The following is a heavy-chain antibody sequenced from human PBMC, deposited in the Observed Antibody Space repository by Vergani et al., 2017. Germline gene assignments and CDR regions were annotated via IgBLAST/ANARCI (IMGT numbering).Heavy chain of an antibody. V-gene: IGHV3-30*02. CDR3: VKGKGTFEN. CDR2: IRYDGSRR. Sequence: VQLVESGGGLVQPGGSLRLSCAASGFSLSRFWMSWVRQAPEKGLEWVAFIRYDGSRRDYGESVKGRFTISRDNSKNMVYIQMNSLRPEDTAVYYCVKGKGTFENWGQGTLVTVSS. CDR1: GFSLSRFW. J-gene: IGHJ4*02. D-gene: IGHD1-7*01.